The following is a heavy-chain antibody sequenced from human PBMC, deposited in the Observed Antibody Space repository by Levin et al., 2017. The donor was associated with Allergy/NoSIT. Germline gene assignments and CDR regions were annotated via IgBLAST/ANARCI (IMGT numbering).Heavy chain of an antibody. CDR3: ASTPPGCTNGVCYSYYYGMDV. D-gene: IGHD2-8*01. Sequence: GGSLRLSCAASGFTFSSYGMHWVRQAPGKGLEWVAVIWYDGSNKYYADSVKGRFTISRDNSKNTLYLQMNSLRAEDTAVYYCASTPPGCTNGVCYSYYYGMDVWGQGTTVTVSS. V-gene: IGHV3-33*01. CDR1: GFTFSSYG. J-gene: IGHJ6*02. CDR2: IWYDGSNK.